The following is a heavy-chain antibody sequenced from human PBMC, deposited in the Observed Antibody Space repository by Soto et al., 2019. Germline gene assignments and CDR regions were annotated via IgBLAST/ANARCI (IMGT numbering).Heavy chain of an antibody. Sequence: GGSLRLSCAASGFTFSSYTMNWVRQAPGKGLEWVSSISSSSSYIYYADSVKGRFTISRDNAKNSFYLQMNSPRAEDTAVYYCARDQRFSQFDYWGQGILVTVSS. CDR2: ISSSSSYI. CDR1: GFTFSSYT. V-gene: IGHV3-21*01. CDR3: ARDQRFSQFDY. J-gene: IGHJ4*02. D-gene: IGHD3-3*01.